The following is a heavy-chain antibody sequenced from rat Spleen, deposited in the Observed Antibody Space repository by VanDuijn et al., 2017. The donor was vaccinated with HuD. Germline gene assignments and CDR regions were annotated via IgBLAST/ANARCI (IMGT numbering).Heavy chain of an antibody. Sequence: EVQLVESDGGLVQPGKSLKLSCAASGFTFSNYGMAWVRQAPTKGLEWVATISYDGSSTYYRDSVKGRFTISRDNAKSTLYLQMDSLRSEDTAPYYCTTMGNYFDYWGQGVMVTVSS. D-gene: IGHD1-7*01. CDR1: GFTFSNYG. CDR3: TTMGNYFDY. CDR2: ISYDGSST. V-gene: IGHV5-29*01. J-gene: IGHJ2*01.